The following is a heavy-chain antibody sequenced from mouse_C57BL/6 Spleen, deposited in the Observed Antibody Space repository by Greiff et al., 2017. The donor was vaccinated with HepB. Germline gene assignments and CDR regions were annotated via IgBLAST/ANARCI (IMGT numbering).Heavy chain of an antibody. CDR2: IDPSDSYT. J-gene: IGHJ1*03. CDR1: GYTFTSYW. V-gene: IGHV1-59*01. Sequence: QVQLKQSGAELVRPGTSVKLSCKASGYTFTSYWMHWVKQRPGQGLEWIGVIDPSDSYTNYNQKFKGKATLTVDTSSSTAYMQLSSLTSEDSAVYYCAREGNRGYFDVWGTGTTVTVSS. CDR3: AREGNRGYFDV.